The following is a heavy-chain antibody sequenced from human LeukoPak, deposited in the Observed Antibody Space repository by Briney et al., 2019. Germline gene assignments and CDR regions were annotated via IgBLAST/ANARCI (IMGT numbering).Heavy chain of an antibody. CDR2: IHYTGKA. V-gene: IGHV4-59*01. CDR3: ARFGPYYDMDV. Sequence: PSETLSLTCTVSGGSISGNYWTWTRQPPGKGLEWIGQIHYTGKADYNPSLRSRITISVDTSKNQMFLKVSSVTAADRAVYYCARFGPYYDMDVWGQGTTVTVSS. CDR1: GGSISGNY. D-gene: IGHD3/OR15-3a*01. J-gene: IGHJ6*02.